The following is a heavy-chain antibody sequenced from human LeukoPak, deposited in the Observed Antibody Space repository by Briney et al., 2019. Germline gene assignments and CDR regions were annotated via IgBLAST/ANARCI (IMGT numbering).Heavy chain of an antibody. CDR2: INPSGGST. J-gene: IGHJ4*02. CDR3: ARTPDPAYDNAPFDY. D-gene: IGHD3-16*01. CDR1: GYTFTSYY. V-gene: IGHV1-46*01. Sequence: ASVKVSCKASGYTFTSYYMHWVRQAPGQGLECMGIINPSGGSTSYAQKFQGRVTMTRDTSTSTVYMELSSLRSEDTAVYYCARTPDPAYDNAPFDYWGQGTLVTVSS.